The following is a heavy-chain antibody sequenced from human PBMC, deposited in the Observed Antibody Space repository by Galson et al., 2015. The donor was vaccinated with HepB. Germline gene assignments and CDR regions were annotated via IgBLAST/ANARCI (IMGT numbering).Heavy chain of an antibody. CDR3: ARDSEPVWELLLPISSAFDI. V-gene: IGHV1-46*01. CDR2: INPSGGST. J-gene: IGHJ3*02. CDR1: GYTFTSYY. Sequence: SVKVSCKASGYTFTSYYMHWVRQAPGQGLEWMGIINPSGGSTSYAQKFQGRVTMTRDTSTSTVYMELSSLRSEDTAVYYCARDSEPVWELLLPISSAFDIWGQGTMVTVSS. D-gene: IGHD1-26*01.